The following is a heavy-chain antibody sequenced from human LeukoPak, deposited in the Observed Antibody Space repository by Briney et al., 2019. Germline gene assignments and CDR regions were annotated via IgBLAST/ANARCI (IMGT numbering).Heavy chain of an antibody. Sequence: PGGSLRLSCAASGFTVSSNYMNWVRQAPGKGLEWVSSITSSSSYIYYADSVMGRFTISRDNANNSLYLQMNSLRAEDTAVYYCARHVVAVGFDYWGQGTLVTVSS. CDR1: GFTVSSNY. V-gene: IGHV3-21*01. CDR2: ITSSSSYI. D-gene: IGHD3-22*01. CDR3: ARHVVAVGFDY. J-gene: IGHJ4*02.